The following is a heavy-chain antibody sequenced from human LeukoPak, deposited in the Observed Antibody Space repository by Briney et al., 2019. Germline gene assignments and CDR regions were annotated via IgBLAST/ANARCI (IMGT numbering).Heavy chain of an antibody. D-gene: IGHD1-26*01. Sequence: GGSLRLSCAASGFTLTSDSMNWVRQAPGKGLEWISYISSGATTTYYADSVKGRFTISRDNSKNTLYLQMNSLRAEDTAVYYCAREVSGSSYFDYWGQGTQVTVSS. CDR3: AREVSGSSYFDY. CDR1: GFTLTSDS. CDR2: ISSGATTT. V-gene: IGHV3-48*01. J-gene: IGHJ4*02.